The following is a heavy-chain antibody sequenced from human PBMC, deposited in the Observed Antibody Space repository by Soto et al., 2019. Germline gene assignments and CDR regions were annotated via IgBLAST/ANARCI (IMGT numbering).Heavy chain of an antibody. CDR3: ARGQVVAAQH. CDR1: GGSISSGGYS. J-gene: IGHJ4*02. CDR2: IYHSGST. D-gene: IGHD2-15*01. Sequence: QLQLQESGSGLVKPSQTLSLTCAVSGGSISSGGYSWSWIRQPPGKGLEWIGYIYHSGSTYYNPSPQRRVTISADRSKNQFSLKLSSVTAADTAVYYCARGQVVAAQHWGQGTLVTVSS. V-gene: IGHV4-30-2*01.